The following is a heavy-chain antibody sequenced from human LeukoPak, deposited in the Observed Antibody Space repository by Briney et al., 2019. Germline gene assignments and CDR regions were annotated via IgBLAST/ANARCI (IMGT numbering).Heavy chain of an antibody. V-gene: IGHV3-23*01. Sequence: SGGSLRLSCAASGFTFSSYAMSWVRQAPGKGLEWVSAISGSGGSTYYADSVKGRFTISRDNSKNTLYLQMNSLRAEDTAVYYCAKYPPRQYSSGWYEGVYWGQGTLVTVSS. CDR3: AKYPPRQYSSGWYEGVY. CDR2: ISGSGGST. CDR1: GFTFSSYA. J-gene: IGHJ4*02. D-gene: IGHD6-19*01.